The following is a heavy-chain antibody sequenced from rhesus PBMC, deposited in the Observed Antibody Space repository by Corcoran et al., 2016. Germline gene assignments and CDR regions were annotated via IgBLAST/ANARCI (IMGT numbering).Heavy chain of an antibody. Sequence: QVQLQESGPGLVKPSATLSLTCAVSGGSFSSYWWRWIRQPPGKGLEWIGEINVNSGSTNYNPSPKSRVTISKDASKNQFALKLSSVTAADTAVYYCARSYSGYHLGFDYWGQGALVTVSS. CDR3: ARSYSGYHLGFDY. CDR1: GGSFSSYW. CDR2: INVNSGST. V-gene: IGHV4-80*01. D-gene: IGHD1-44*01. J-gene: IGHJ4*01.